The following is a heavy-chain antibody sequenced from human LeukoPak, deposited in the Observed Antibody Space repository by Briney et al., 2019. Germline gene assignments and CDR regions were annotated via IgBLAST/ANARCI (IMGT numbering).Heavy chain of an antibody. J-gene: IGHJ4*02. CDR3: ARGVYGSGMLDY. V-gene: IGHV4-61*02. Sequence: PSETLSLTCTVSGGSISSGLYYWNWIRQPAEKGLEWIGRIYTTGSTNYNPSLKSRLTISLDTSKDLFSLSLTSVTAADTAVYYCARGVYGSGMLDYWGQGTLVTVSS. CDR2: IYTTGST. D-gene: IGHD3-10*01. CDR1: GGSISSGLYY.